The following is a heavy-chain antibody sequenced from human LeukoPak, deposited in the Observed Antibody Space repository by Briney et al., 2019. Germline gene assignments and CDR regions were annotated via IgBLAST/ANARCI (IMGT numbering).Heavy chain of an antibody. CDR1: GGSISTYY. V-gene: IGHV4-59*01. CDR3: ARLLGYCSGGSCLLRGAFDI. J-gene: IGHJ3*02. D-gene: IGHD2-15*01. Sequence: SETLSLTCTVSGGSISTYYWSWIRQPPGKGLDWIGYIYNRGTTIYNPPLGRRVTISVDMSRNQCSLNLSSVTAADTAVYYCARLLGYCSGGSCLLRGAFDIWGQGTLVTVSS. CDR2: IYNRGTT.